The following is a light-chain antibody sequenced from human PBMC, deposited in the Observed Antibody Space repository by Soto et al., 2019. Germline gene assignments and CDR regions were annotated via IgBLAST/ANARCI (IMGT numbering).Light chain of an antibody. V-gene: IGLV2-14*03. CDR3: SSYTSGSTHV. CDR2: DVS. J-gene: IGLJ1*01. CDR1: SSDVGAYNF. Sequence: QSALTQPASVSGSPGQSITISCTGTSSDVGAYNFVSWYQQHPGKVPKLMIFDVSSRPSGVSDRFSGSKSGNTASLTISGLQAEDEGDHYCSSYTSGSTHVFGSGTKLTVL.